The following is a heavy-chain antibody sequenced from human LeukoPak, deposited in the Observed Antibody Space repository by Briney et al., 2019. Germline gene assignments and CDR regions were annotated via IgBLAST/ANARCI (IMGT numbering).Heavy chain of an antibody. Sequence: PGGSLRLSCAASGFTVSNNYMSWVRQAPGKGLEWVSVIYSGGSTYYADSVKGRFTISRDNSKNTLYLQMNSLRAEDTAVYYCARSIVGATPLPYYFDSWGQGTLVAVSS. D-gene: IGHD1-26*01. CDR3: ARSIVGATPLPYYFDS. CDR1: GFTVSNNY. V-gene: IGHV3-53*01. CDR2: IYSGGST. J-gene: IGHJ4*02.